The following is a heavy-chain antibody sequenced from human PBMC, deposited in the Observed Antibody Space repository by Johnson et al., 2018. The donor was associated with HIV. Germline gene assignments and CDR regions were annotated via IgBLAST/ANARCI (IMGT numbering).Heavy chain of an antibody. CDR1: GFTVSSNY. J-gene: IGHJ3*02. Sequence: EVQLVESGGGLVQPGGSLRLSCAASGFTVSSNYMSWVRQAPGQGLEWVSVIYSGGSTYYADSVKGRFTISRDNSKNSLYLQMNSRRAEDTAVYYCARNSWGSSSGSRIWGQGTMVTVSS. D-gene: IGHD6-6*01. V-gene: IGHV3-66*01. CDR3: ARNSWGSSSGSRI. CDR2: IYSGGST.